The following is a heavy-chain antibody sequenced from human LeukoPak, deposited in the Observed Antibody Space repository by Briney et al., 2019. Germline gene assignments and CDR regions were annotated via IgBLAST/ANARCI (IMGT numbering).Heavy chain of an antibody. Sequence: SVKVSCKASGGTFSSYAISWVRQAPGHGLKWMGEIIPRSGTVNYAQKFQGRVTITADESRTIAYMELSSLGSDDTAVYYCARGSYYYESSGYSLYWGQGTLVTVSS. CDR2: IIPRSGTV. CDR1: GGTFSSYA. D-gene: IGHD3-22*01. CDR3: ARGSYYYESSGYSLY. V-gene: IGHV1-69*01. J-gene: IGHJ4*02.